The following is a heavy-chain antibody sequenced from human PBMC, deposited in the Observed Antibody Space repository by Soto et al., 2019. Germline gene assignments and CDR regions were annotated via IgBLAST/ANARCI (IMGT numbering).Heavy chain of an antibody. CDR3: ARDNSSSWYGQTNWFDP. CDR1: GFTFSSYG. J-gene: IGHJ5*02. D-gene: IGHD6-13*01. Sequence: QVQLVESGGGVVQPGRSLRLSCAASGFTFSSYGMHWVRQAPGKGREWGAVIWYDGSNKYYADSVKGGFTISRDNSKNTLYLQMNSLRAEDTAVYYCARDNSSSWYGQTNWFDPWGQGTLVTVSS. CDR2: IWYDGSNK. V-gene: IGHV3-33*01.